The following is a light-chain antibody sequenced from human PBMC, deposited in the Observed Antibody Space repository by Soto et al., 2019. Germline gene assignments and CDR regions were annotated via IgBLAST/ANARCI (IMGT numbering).Light chain of an antibody. Sequence: DIQMTQSQSSLSASVGDRVTITCRASQGISKYLAWYQQIPGKVPKLQISAASTLQSGVPSRFSVSGSGTDFPLTISSLQPEDVATYYCQKYTNVPTFGGGTKVEIK. CDR3: QKYTNVPT. CDR1: QGISKY. J-gene: IGKJ4*01. V-gene: IGKV1-27*01. CDR2: AAS.